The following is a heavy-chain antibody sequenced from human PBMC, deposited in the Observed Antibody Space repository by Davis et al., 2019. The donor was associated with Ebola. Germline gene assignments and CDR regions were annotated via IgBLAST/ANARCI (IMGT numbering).Heavy chain of an antibody. V-gene: IGHV4-59*01. CDR2: IYYSGST. J-gene: IGHJ6*02. Sequence: MPSETLSLTCTVSGGSISSYYWSWIRQPPGKGLEWIGYIYYSGSTNYNPSLKSRVTISVDTSKNQFSLKLSSVTAADTAVYYCARDDILTDVLYYYYYGMDVWGQGTTVTVSS. CDR3: ARDDILTDVLYYYYYGMDV. CDR1: GGSISSYY. D-gene: IGHD3-9*01.